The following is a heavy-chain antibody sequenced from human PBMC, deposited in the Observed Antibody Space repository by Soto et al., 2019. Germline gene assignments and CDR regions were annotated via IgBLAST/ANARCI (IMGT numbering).Heavy chain of an antibody. CDR3: AHRKGGTFDY. V-gene: IGHV2-5*01. D-gene: IGHD1-26*01. Sequence: SGPTLVNPTQTLTLTCTFSGFSLTTTGEAVGWIRQYPGKAPEWLALIYWHDEIHYSPSLNSRLTISKDTSKNQVVLRATNMYPVDTATYYCAHRKGGTFDYWGQGTLVTVSS. CDR1: GFSLTTTGEA. J-gene: IGHJ4*02. CDR2: IYWHDEI.